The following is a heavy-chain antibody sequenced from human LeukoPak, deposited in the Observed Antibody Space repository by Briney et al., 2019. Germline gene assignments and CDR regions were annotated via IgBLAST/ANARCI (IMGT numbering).Heavy chain of an antibody. D-gene: IGHD6-25*01. CDR3: ERSIYFRLIFDY. CDR2: IYSGGST. CDR1: GFTVSSNY. V-gene: IGHV3-66*01. J-gene: IGHJ4*02. Sequence: GGSLRLSCAASGFTVSSNYMSWVRQAPGKGLEWVSVIYSGGSTYYADSVKGRLTISRDNTKNTLYLQVNSLRAEDTAVYYCERSIYFRLIFDYWGQGTLVTVSS.